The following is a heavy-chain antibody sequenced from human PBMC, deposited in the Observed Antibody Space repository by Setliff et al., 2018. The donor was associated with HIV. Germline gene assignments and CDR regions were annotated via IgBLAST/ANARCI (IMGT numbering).Heavy chain of an antibody. CDR1: GFSFGSYG. CDR3: AKDLGLREGSSPFDN. V-gene: IGHV3-23*01. J-gene: IGHJ4*02. CDR2: ISGSGGST. Sequence: PGGSLRLSCAASGFSFGSYGMGWVRQAPGKGLEWVSAISGSGGSTWYADSVKGRFTISRDNSKNTLYLQVNSLRPEDTAVYYCAKDLGLREGSSPFDNWGQGTLVTVSS. D-gene: IGHD3-16*01.